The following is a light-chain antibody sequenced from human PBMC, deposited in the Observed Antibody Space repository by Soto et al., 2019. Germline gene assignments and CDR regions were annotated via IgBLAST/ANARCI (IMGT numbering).Light chain of an antibody. V-gene: IGKV1-5*03. J-gene: IGKJ1*01. CDR2: EAS. Sequence: DIQMTQSPSTLSASVGDRVTITCRASQSISTLLAWYQQKPGKAPKLLIYEASTLKSGVPSRFSGSGSGTEFTLTISSLQPDDFATYYCQHYNSYSEAFGQGTKVDIK. CDR3: QHYNSYSEA. CDR1: QSISTL.